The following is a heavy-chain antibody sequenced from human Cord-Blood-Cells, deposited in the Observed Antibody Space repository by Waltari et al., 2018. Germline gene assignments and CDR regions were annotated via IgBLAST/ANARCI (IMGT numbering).Heavy chain of an antibody. D-gene: IGHD1-1*01. CDR2: INHSGST. J-gene: IGHJ3*02. CDR3: AREHDAFDI. V-gene: IGHV4-34*01. CDR1: GGSFSGYY. Sequence: QVQLQQWGAGLLKPSETLSLTCADYGGSFSGYYWSWIRQPPGKGLEWIGEINHSGSTNYNPSLKSRVTISVDTSKNQFSLKLSSVTAADTAVYYCAREHDAFDIWGQGTMVTDSS.